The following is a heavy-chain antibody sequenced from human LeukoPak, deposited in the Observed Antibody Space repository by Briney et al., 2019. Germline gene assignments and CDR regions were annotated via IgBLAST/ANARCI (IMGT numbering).Heavy chain of an antibody. D-gene: IGHD3-3*01. CDR2: ISYDGSNK. V-gene: IGHV3-30-3*01. Sequence: GRSLSLSCAASGFTFSSYAMHWVRQAPGKGLEWVAVISYDGSNKYYADSVKGRFTISRDNSKNTLYLQMNSLRAEDTAVYYCARSGRWSGYVSDPDNWFDPWGQGTLVTVSS. J-gene: IGHJ5*02. CDR1: GFTFSSYA. CDR3: ARSGRWSGYVSDPDNWFDP.